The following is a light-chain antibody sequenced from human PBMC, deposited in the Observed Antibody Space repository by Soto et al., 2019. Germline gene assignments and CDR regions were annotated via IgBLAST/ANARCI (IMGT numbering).Light chain of an antibody. Sequence: DIVLTQAPCTLSVSAGERATLYCRASQSVSSDLAWYHQKPGQAPRLLIYGASTRATGIPARFSGSGSGTEFTLTINSLQSEDFAVYYCQQYNNWPRTFGQGTKVDIK. V-gene: IGKV3-15*01. CDR3: QQYNNWPRT. CDR1: QSVSSD. J-gene: IGKJ1*01. CDR2: GAS.